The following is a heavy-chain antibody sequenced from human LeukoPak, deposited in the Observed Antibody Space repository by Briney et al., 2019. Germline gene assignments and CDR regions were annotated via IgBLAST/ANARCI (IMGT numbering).Heavy chain of an antibody. CDR2: ISGSGDTT. CDR3: AKDGKFGGGSPGDSFDI. CDR1: GFTFRTYA. D-gene: IGHD3-16*01. J-gene: IGHJ3*02. Sequence: GGSLRLSCAGAGFTFRTYAMNWVRQAPGKGLEWVSVISGSGDTTNYADSVKGRFTISRDNSKNTLYLQMHSLRDEDTAIYYCAKDGKFGGGSPGDSFDIWGQGTMVTVSS. V-gene: IGHV3-23*01.